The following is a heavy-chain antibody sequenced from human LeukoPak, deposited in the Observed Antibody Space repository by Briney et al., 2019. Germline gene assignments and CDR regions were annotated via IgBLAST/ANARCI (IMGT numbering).Heavy chain of an antibody. CDR2: IYYSGST. J-gene: IGHJ4*02. Sequence: PSETLSLTCTVSGGSISSSSYYWGWIRQPLGKGLEWIGSIYYSGSTYYNPSLKSRVTISVDTSKNQFSLKLSSVTAADTAVYYCASRITIFGVVAYFDYWGQGTLVTVSS. V-gene: IGHV4-39*01. CDR1: GGSISSSSYY. D-gene: IGHD3-3*01. CDR3: ASRITIFGVVAYFDY.